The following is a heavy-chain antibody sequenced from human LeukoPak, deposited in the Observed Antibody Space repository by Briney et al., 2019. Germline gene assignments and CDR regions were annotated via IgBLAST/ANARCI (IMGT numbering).Heavy chain of an antibody. CDR2: IYYSGST. CDR3: ARADGYGVGYFDL. Sequence: SETLSLTCTVSGGSISSYYWSWIRQPPGKGLEWIGYIYYSGSTNYKPSLKSRVTISVDTSKNQFSLKLSSVTTADTAVYYCARADGYGVGYFDLWGQGTLVTVSS. J-gene: IGHJ4*02. V-gene: IGHV4-59*01. D-gene: IGHD5-24*01. CDR1: GGSISSYY.